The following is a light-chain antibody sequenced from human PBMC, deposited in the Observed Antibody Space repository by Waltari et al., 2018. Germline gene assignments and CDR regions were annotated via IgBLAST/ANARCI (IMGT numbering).Light chain of an antibody. V-gene: IGKV3-20*01. CDR3: QHYRSLPVT. CDR2: DAS. J-gene: IGKJ1*01. Sequence: EIVLTQSPGTLSLSPGESATLSCRASESVRRALAWYQQRPGQAPRLLIYDASARAPGIPDRFSGSGSGTDFSLTISRLEPEDFALYYCQHYRSLPVTFGQGTKVEIK. CDR1: ESVRRA.